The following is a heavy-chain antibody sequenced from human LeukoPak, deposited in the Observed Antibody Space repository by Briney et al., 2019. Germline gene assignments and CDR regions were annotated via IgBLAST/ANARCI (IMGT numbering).Heavy chain of an antibody. Sequence: GESLKISCKGAGYTFTTYWIGWVRQMPGKGLEWMGMIYPGDSDTRYSPSFQGQVTISADKSLSTAYLQWSSLKSSDTAMYFCATFRYDSSGYAKEFDYWGQGTLVTVSS. V-gene: IGHV5-51*01. CDR2: IYPGDSDT. CDR3: ATFRYDSSGYAKEFDY. J-gene: IGHJ4*02. CDR1: GYTFTTYW. D-gene: IGHD3-22*01.